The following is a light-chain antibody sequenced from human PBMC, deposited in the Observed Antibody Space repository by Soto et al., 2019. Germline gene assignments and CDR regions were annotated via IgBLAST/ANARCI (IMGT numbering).Light chain of an antibody. V-gene: IGKV1-9*01. Sequence: DIQLTQSPSFLSASVGDRVTITCRASQGISSYLAWYQQRPGKAPKLLIYAASTLQSGVPSRFSGSGSGTEFILTISSLQPEDFATYHCQQLNSYPYTFGQGTKLEIK. J-gene: IGKJ2*01. CDR1: QGISSY. CDR2: AAS. CDR3: QQLNSYPYT.